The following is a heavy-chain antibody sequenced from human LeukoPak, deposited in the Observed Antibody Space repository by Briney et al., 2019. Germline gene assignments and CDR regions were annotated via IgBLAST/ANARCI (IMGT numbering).Heavy chain of an antibody. J-gene: IGHJ4*02. CDR3: AKSDCGYDGCKLLNY. CDR1: GFAFSVFD. Sequence: GGSLRLSCTASGFAFSVFDMHWVRQAPGKGLEWVAVTSIDGNIRYYADSVMGRFTLSRDNSKNTVSLQMNSLRAEDTAVYYCAKSDCGYDGCKLLNYWGQGTLVTASS. CDR2: TSIDGNIR. V-gene: IGHV3-30*18. D-gene: IGHD2-21*01.